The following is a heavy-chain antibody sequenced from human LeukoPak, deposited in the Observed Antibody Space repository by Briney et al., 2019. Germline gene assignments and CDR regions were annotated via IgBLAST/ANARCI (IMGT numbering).Heavy chain of an antibody. V-gene: IGHV1-18*01. CDR1: GYTFTSYG. CDR2: ISAYNGNT. D-gene: IGHD6-13*01. J-gene: IGHJ4*02. CDR3: ARGIASEDYYFDL. Sequence: ASVQVTCKASGYTFTSYGIGWVRQARGQGLEWMGWISAYNGNTNYAQKLQGRVSMTTDTSTSTVYMELRSLKADDTAVYYCARGIASEDYYFDLWGQRTRVTVST.